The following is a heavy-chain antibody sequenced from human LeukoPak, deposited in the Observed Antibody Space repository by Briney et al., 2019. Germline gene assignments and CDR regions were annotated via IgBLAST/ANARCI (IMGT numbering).Heavy chain of an antibody. CDR2: IIPIFGTA. V-gene: IGHV1-69*13. J-gene: IGHJ4*02. D-gene: IGHD6-19*01. CDR1: GGTFSSYA. CDR3: ASMGLYSSGWYGGSY. Sequence: ASVKVSCKASGGTFSSYAISWVRQAPGQGLEWMGGIIPIFGTANYAQKFQGRVTITADESTSTAYMELSSLRSEDTAVYYCASMGLYSSGWYGGSYWGQGTLVTVSS.